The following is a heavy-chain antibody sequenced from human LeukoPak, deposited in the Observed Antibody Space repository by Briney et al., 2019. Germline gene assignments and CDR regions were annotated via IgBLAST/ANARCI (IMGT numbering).Heavy chain of an antibody. CDR2: IYYSGST. J-gene: IGHJ4*02. CDR1: GGSISSYY. D-gene: IGHD4-17*01. V-gene: IGHV4-59*01. Sequence: SETLPLTCTVSGGSISSYYWSWIRQPPGKGLEWIGYIYYSGSTNYNPSLKSRVTISVDTSKNQFSLKLSSVTAADTAVYYCARAPAVGLRYYFDYWGQGTLVTVSS. CDR3: ARAPAVGLRYYFDY.